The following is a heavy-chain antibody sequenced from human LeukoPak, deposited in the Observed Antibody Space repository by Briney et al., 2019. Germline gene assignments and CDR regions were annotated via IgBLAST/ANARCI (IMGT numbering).Heavy chain of an antibody. CDR2: ISGSGGNT. D-gene: IGHD2-21*01. CDR1: GFTFSSCA. CDR3: AKDFRIGYSAHFDY. V-gene: IGHV3-23*01. J-gene: IGHJ4*02. Sequence: GGSLRLSCAASGFTFSSCAMTWVRQTPGKGLEWVSVISGSGGNTYYADSVKGRFSISRDNSKNTLYLQMDSLRGEDTAVYYCAKDFRIGYSAHFDYWGQGALVTVSS.